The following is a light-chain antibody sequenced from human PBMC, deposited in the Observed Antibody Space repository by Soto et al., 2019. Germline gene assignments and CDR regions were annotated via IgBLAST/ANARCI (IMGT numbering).Light chain of an antibody. CDR1: QSVSSY. Sequence: EIVLTQSPATLSLSPGERATLSCRASQSVSSYLAWYQQKPGQAPRLLIYDASNRATGIPARFSGSGSGTDFTLTIGSLEPEDFAVHYCQQRSEWPPFTFGPGTKVDIK. J-gene: IGKJ3*01. CDR2: DAS. CDR3: QQRSEWPPFT. V-gene: IGKV3-11*01.